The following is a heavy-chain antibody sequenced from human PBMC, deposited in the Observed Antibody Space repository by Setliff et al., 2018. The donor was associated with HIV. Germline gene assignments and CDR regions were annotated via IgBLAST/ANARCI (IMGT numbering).Heavy chain of an antibody. J-gene: IGHJ4*02. Sequence: GGSLRLSCAASGFTFSSYGMHWVRQAPGKGLEWVAFIRYDGSNKYYADSVKGRFTISRDNSKNTLYLQMNSLRAEDTAVYYCAKDYLRYSSGSNYYFDYWGQGTLVTVSS. D-gene: IGHD6-19*01. CDR2: IRYDGSNK. CDR3: AKDYLRYSSGSNYYFDY. V-gene: IGHV3-30*02. CDR1: GFTFSSYG.